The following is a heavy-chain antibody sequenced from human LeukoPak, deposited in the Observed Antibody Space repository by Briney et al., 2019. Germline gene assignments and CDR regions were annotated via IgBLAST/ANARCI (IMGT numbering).Heavy chain of an antibody. V-gene: IGHV3-30-3*01. D-gene: IGHD5-24*01. CDR3: ARDEGDDYSSIFDY. J-gene: IGHJ4*02. CDR2: ISYDGSNK. Sequence: GRSLRLSCAAYGFTFSSYAMHWVRQAPGKGLEWVAVISYDGSNKYYADSVKGRFTISRDNSKNTLYLQMNSLRAEDTAVYYCARDEGDDYSSIFDYWGQGTLVTVSS. CDR1: GFTFSSYA.